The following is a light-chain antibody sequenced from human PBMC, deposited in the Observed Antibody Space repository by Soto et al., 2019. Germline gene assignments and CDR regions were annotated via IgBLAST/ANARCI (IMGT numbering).Light chain of an antibody. CDR1: SSNIGSNT. CDR3: AAWDDSLNGVV. V-gene: IGLV1-44*01. CDR2: SNN. Sequence: QSALTQPPSASATPGQRVTISCSGGSSNIGSNTVNWYQQLPGTAPKLLIHSNNQRPSGVPDRFSGSKSGTSASLAISGLQAEDEADYYCAAWDDSLNGVVFGGGTKLTVL. J-gene: IGLJ2*01.